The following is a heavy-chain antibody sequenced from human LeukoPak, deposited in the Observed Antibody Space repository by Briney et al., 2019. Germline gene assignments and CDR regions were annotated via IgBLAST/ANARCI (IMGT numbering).Heavy chain of an antibody. D-gene: IGHD1-26*01. V-gene: IGHV4-59*01. Sequence: PSETLSLTCTVSGGSISSYYWSRIRQPPGKGLEWIGYIYYSGSTNYNPSLKSRVTISVDTSKNQFSLKLSSVTAADTAVYYCAREGEWELAIDYWGQGTLVTVSS. CDR1: GGSISSYY. CDR2: IYYSGST. CDR3: AREGEWELAIDY. J-gene: IGHJ4*02.